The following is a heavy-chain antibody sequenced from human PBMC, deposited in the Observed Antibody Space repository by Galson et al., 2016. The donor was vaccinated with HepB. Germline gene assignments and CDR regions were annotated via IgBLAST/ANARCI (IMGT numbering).Heavy chain of an antibody. CDR3: GGYNFRYPDY. CDR2: ILRDGRNK. D-gene: IGHD5-18*01. Sequence: SLRLSCAASGFTFSDYHMHWVRQAPGKGLEWVAVILRDGRNKYYGDSVTGRFTIPRDNPKNTVYLEMNSLRVEDTAVYYCGGYNFRYPDYWGQGTLVTVSS. CDR1: GFTFSDYH. J-gene: IGHJ4*02. V-gene: IGHV3-30*03.